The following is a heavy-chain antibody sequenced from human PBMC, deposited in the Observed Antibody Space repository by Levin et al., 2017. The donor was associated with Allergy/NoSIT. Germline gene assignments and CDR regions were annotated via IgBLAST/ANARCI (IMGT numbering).Heavy chain of an antibody. CDR2: IDYSGNT. D-gene: IGHD3-3*01. J-gene: IGHJ5*02. CDR3: ARHGDFWSGYRNWFDP. Sequence: GSLRLSCTVSGGSFSGSRYYWGWIRQPPGKGLEWITTIDYSGNTYYNPSLKSRVTISVDTSKNQFSLRLTSVTAADTAVYYCARHGDFWSGYRNWFDPWGQGTLVTVSS. CDR1: GGSFSGSRYY. V-gene: IGHV4-39*01.